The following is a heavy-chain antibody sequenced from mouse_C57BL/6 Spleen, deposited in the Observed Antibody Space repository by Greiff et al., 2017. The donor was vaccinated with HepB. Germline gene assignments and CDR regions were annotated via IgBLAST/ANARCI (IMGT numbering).Heavy chain of an antibody. Sequence: QVQLKESGPGLVQPSQSLSITCTVSGFSLTSYGVHWVRQSPGKGLEWLGVIWRGGSTDYNAAFMSRLSITKDNSKSQVFFKMNSLQADDTAIYYCAKESYYGSSPYFDYWGQGTTLTVSS. CDR2: IWRGGST. CDR3: AKESYYGSSPYFDY. D-gene: IGHD1-1*01. V-gene: IGHV2-5*01. CDR1: GFSLTSYG. J-gene: IGHJ2*01.